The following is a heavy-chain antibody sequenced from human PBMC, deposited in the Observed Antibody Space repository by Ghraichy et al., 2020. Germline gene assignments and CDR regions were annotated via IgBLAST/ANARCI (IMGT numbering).Heavy chain of an antibody. J-gene: IGHJ6*02. CDR3: AISNPNWNYSVAYYYYYYGMDV. Sequence: SVKVSCKASGGTFSSYAISWVRQAPGQGLEWMGGIIPIFGTANYAQKFQGRVTITADESTSTAYMELSSLRSEDTAVYYCAISNPNWNYSVAYYYYYYGMDVWGQGTTVTVSS. D-gene: IGHD1-7*01. V-gene: IGHV1-69*13. CDR2: IIPIFGTA. CDR1: GGTFSSYA.